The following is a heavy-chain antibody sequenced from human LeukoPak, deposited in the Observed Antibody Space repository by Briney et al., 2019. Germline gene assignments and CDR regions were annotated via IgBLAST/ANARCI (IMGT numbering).Heavy chain of an antibody. J-gene: IGHJ4*02. CDR3: ARDRGAARHFDY. Sequence: GGSLRLSCAATGLTVSSNFMSWVRQAPGKGLEWVSVIYGGGSTYYADSVKGRFTISRDTPKNTLYLQMNSLRVEDTAVYYCARDRGAARHFDYWGQGTLVTVSS. CDR2: IYGGGST. D-gene: IGHD6-6*01. CDR1: GLTVSSNF. V-gene: IGHV3-53*01.